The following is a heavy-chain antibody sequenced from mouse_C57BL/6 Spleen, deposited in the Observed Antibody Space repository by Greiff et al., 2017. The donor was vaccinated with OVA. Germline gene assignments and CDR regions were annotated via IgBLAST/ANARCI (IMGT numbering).Heavy chain of an antibody. CDR3: ARHGTTVVERDYFDY. D-gene: IGHD1-1*01. CDR1: GFTFSSYG. V-gene: IGHV5-6*02. CDR2: ISSGGSYT. Sequence: EVKLVESGGDLVKPGGSLKLSCAASGFTFSSYGMSWVRQTPDKRLEWVATISSGGSYTYYPDSVKGRFTISRDNAKNTLYLQMSSLKSEDTAMYYCARHGTTVVERDYFDYWGQGTTLTVSS. J-gene: IGHJ2*01.